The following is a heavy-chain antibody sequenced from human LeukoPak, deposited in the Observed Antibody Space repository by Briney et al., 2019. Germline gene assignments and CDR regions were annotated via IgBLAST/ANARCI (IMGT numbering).Heavy chain of an antibody. CDR3: AKGVAVASPYYFDY. CDR2: ISGSGSST. D-gene: IGHD6-19*01. J-gene: IGHJ4*02. CDR1: GFTFSSYA. V-gene: IGHV3-23*01. Sequence: GGSLRLSCAASGFTFSSYAVSWVRQAPGKGLEWVSPISGSGSSTYYADSVKGRFTISRDNSKNTLYLQMNSLRAEDTAVYYCAKGVAVASPYYFDYWGQGTLVTVFS.